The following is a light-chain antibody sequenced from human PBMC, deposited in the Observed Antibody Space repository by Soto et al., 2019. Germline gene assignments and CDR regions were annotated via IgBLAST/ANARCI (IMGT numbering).Light chain of an antibody. CDR3: SSYTSSSTWV. CDR2: EVS. Sequence: QSVLTQPASVSGSPGQSITISCTGTSSDVGGYNYVSWYQQHPGKAPKLMIYEVSNRPSGVSNRFSGSKSGNTASLTISGLQAEDEADYYCSSYTSSSTWVFGGGTQLDRP. V-gene: IGLV2-14*01. J-gene: IGLJ3*02. CDR1: SSDVGGYNY.